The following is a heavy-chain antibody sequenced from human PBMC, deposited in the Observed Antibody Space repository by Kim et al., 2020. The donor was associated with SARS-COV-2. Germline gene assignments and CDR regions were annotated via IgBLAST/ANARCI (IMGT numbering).Heavy chain of an antibody. CDR1: GGSISSGGYY. CDR2: IYYSGST. V-gene: IGHV4-31*03. Sequence: SETLSLTCTVSGGSISSGGYYWSWIRQHPGKGLEWIGYIYYSGSTYYNPSLKSRVTISVDTSKNQFPLQLSSVTAADTAVYYCARTGGNWNDYYMDVWGQGTTVTVSS. CDR3: ARTGGNWNDYYMDV. J-gene: IGHJ6*03. D-gene: IGHD1-1*01.